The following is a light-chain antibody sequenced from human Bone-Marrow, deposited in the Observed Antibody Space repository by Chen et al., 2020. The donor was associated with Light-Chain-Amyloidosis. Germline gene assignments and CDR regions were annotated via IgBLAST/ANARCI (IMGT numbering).Light chain of an antibody. CDR1: SSDVGGYDY. CDR2: DVR. Sequence: QSALTQPASVSASPVQSIPIYCTGSSSDVGGYDYVSWYQQHPGKAPKLLIYDVRIRPSGVSNRFSGSKSGNTASLAISGLLTEDEAAYYCSSYTSSSAPVVFGGGTKLTVL. J-gene: IGLJ2*01. CDR3: SSYTSSSAPVV. V-gene: IGLV2-14*03.